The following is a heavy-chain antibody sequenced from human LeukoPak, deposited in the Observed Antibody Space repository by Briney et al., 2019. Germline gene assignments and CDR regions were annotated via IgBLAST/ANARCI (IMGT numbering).Heavy chain of an antibody. CDR1: GGSISSSYTTYY. CDR2: IYYSGSA. V-gene: IGHV4-39*07. CDR3: ARATAIDVDIVATMGWLEP. Sequence: SSETLSLTCTVAGGSISSSYTTYYWGWIRQPPGKALEWIGSIYYSGSAYYNPSLKSRVTISVDTSKNQFSLKLSSVTAADTAVYYCARATAIDVDIVATMGWLEPWGQGTLVTVSS. J-gene: IGHJ5*02. D-gene: IGHD5-12*01.